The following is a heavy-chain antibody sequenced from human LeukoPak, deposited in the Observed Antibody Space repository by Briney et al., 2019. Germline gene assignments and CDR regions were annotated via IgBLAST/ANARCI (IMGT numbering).Heavy chain of an antibody. CDR3: ARSVVLLWFGELGAFDI. J-gene: IGHJ3*02. Sequence: PGGSLRLSCAASGFTFSSYEMNWVRQAPGKGLEWASYISGRGSTIYYADSVKGRFTISRDNAKNSLYLQMNSLRAEDTAVYYCARSVVLLWFGELGAFDIWGQGTMVTVSS. CDR1: GFTFSSYE. D-gene: IGHD3-10*01. V-gene: IGHV3-48*03. CDR2: ISGRGSTI.